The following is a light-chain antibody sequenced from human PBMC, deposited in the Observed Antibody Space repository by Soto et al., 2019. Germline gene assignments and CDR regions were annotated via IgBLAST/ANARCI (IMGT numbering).Light chain of an antibody. CDR2: AAS. V-gene: IGKV1-12*01. CDR3: QQAKCFPVS. Sequence: DIQMTQSPSSLSGYVGDRVTITCRASQDIGSWFAWYQQKPGKVPKLLIYAASILQSGVPSRFSGSGSGTDFTLTINNLQPEDFTTYYCQQAKCFPVSFGQGTRLEIK. CDR1: QDIGSW. J-gene: IGKJ5*01.